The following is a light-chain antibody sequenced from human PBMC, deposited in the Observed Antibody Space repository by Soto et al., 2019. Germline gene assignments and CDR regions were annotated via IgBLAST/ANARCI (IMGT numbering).Light chain of an antibody. CDR3: QQYGCSPIT. J-gene: IGKJ4*01. CDR1: QSVSNSY. V-gene: IGKV3-20*01. Sequence: EIVLTQSPGTLSLSPGERATLSCRASQSVSNSYLAWYQQKPGQAPRLLIYGASSRATGTPDRFSGSGSGTDFTLTISRLEPEDFAVYYCQQYGCSPITFGGGTKVEIK. CDR2: GAS.